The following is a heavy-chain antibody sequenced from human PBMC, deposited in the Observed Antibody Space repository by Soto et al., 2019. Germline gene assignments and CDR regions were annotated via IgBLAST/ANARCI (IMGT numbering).Heavy chain of an antibody. Sequence: GGSLRLSCAASGFTFSSYAMHWVRQAPGKGLEWVAVISYDGRNKYYADSVKGRFPISRDNSKNTLYLQMNSLRAEDTAAYYCAREVEYCSSTSCYTLRPPYGMDVWGQGTTVTVSS. CDR1: GFTFSSYA. J-gene: IGHJ6*02. CDR3: AREVEYCSSTSCYTLRPPYGMDV. V-gene: IGHV3-30-3*01. D-gene: IGHD2-2*02. CDR2: ISYDGRNK.